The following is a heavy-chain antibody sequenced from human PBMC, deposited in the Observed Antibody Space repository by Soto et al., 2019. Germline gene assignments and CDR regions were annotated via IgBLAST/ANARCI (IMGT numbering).Heavy chain of an antibody. CDR2: INPSGGST. D-gene: IGHD6-13*01. CDR1: GYTFTSYY. V-gene: IGHV1-46*01. Sequence: ASVKVSCKASGYTFTSYYMHWVRQAPRQGLEWMGIINPSGGSTSYAQKFQGRVTMTRDTSTSTVYMELSSLRSEDTAVYYCARDQWEAAAGTGGYYYGMDVWGQGTTVTVSS. CDR3: ARDQWEAAAGTGGYYYGMDV. J-gene: IGHJ6*02.